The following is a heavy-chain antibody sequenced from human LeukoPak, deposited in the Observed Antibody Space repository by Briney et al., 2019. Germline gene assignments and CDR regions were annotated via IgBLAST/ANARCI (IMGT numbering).Heavy chain of an antibody. Sequence: ASVKVSCKASGYIFTGYYMHWVRQAPGQGLEWMGRINPNSGGTNYAQKFQGRVTMTRDTSISTAYMELSRLRSDDTAVYYCAILPGSSSPFDYWGQGTLVTVSS. V-gene: IGHV1-2*06. CDR3: AILPGSSSPFDY. CDR1: GYIFTGYY. D-gene: IGHD6-6*01. CDR2: INPNSGGT. J-gene: IGHJ4*02.